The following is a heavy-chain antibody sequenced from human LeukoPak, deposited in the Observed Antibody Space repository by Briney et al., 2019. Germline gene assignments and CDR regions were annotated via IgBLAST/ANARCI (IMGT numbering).Heavy chain of an antibody. CDR3: ATGFGYSGSYYFDY. CDR1: GYTLTELS. J-gene: IGHJ4*02. CDR2: FDPEDGET. Sequence: ASVKVSCKVSGYTLTELSMHWVRQAPGKRLEWMGGFDPEDGETIYAQKFQGRVTMTEDTSTDTAYMELSSLRSEDTAVYYCATGFGYSGSYYFDYWGQGTLVTVSS. D-gene: IGHD1-26*01. V-gene: IGHV1-24*01.